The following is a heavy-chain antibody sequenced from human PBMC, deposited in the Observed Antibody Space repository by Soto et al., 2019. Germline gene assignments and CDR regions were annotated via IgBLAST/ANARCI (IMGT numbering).Heavy chain of an antibody. CDR3: TTTLYYYDNGGDTWLGY. CDR1: GFTFNNAW. V-gene: IGHV3-15*07. CDR2: IKSKTDGGAT. Sequence: EVQLVESGGNLVKPGGSLRLSCAVSGFTFNNAWMNWVRQAPGKGLEWVGRIKSKTDGGATDYAAPVKGRFTISRDDSRASLYLQMDSLKTEDTAVYYCTTTLYYYDNGGDTWLGYWGRGTLVTVSS. J-gene: IGHJ4*02. D-gene: IGHD3-22*01.